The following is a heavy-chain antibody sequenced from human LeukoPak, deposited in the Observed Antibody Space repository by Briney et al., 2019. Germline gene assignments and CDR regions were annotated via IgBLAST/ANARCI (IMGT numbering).Heavy chain of an antibody. CDR2: IHADGVGT. CDR1: GFPFNTQD. CDR3: GKGRVSE. V-gene: IGHV3-23*01. D-gene: IGHD6-19*01. Sequence: GGSLRLSCAASGFPFNTQDMRWVRQAPGKGLEWVSSIHADGVGTFYADSVRGRFTISRDNSKNTLDLQMNSLRVEGTAVYYCGKGRVSEWGQGTLVTVSS. J-gene: IGHJ4*02.